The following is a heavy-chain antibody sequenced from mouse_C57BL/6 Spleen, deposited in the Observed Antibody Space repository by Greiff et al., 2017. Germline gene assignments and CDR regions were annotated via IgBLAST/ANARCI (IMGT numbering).Heavy chain of an antibody. Sequence: EVQVVESGGDLVKPGGSLKLSCAASGFTFSSYGMSWVRQTPDKRLEWVATISSGGSYTYYPDSVKGRFTISRDNANNTLYLQMSSLKSEDTAMYYCAKQDYDGEDFDYWGQGTTLTVSS. CDR3: AKQDYDGEDFDY. D-gene: IGHD2-4*01. J-gene: IGHJ2*01. V-gene: IGHV5-6*01. CDR1: GFTFSSYG. CDR2: ISSGGSYT.